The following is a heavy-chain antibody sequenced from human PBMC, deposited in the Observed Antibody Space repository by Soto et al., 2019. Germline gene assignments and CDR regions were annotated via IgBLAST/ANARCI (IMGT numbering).Heavy chain of an antibody. CDR3: AKGSQMWTPAY. CDR1: GYTFTDYA. V-gene: IGHV1-3*04. D-gene: IGHD2-21*01. CDR2: ISTGNGNT. J-gene: IGHJ4*02. Sequence: QVQLVQSGAEVKKPGASVKVSCKASGYTFTDYAMHWVRQAPGQRLEWMGGISTGNGNTKYSQKFQGRVTITRDTSATTAYMELSSLRSEDTAVYYCAKGSQMWTPAYWGQGTLVTVSS.